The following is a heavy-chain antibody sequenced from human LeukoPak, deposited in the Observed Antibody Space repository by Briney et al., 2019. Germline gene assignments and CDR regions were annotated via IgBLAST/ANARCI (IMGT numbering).Heavy chain of an antibody. CDR3: ARQYCSGGSCYSRWFDP. V-gene: IGHV3-30*04. D-gene: IGHD2-15*01. Sequence: GRSLRLSCAASGFTFSSYAMHWVSQAPGKGLEWVAVISYDGSNKYYADSVKGRFTISRDNSKNTLYLQMNSLRAEDTAVYYCARQYCSGGSCYSRWFDPWGQGTLVTVSS. J-gene: IGHJ5*02. CDR1: GFTFSSYA. CDR2: ISYDGSNK.